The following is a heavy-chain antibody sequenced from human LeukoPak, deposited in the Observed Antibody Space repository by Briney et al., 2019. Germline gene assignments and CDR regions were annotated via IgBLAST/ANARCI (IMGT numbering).Heavy chain of an antibody. CDR1: GFTFSGSG. CDR2: IRYHGSDK. V-gene: IGHV3-30*02. CDR3: ARGTMFPYYFDY. J-gene: IGHJ4*02. D-gene: IGHD3-10*02. Sequence: GESLRLSCAASGFTFSGSGMHWVRQAPGKGLEWVAFIRYHGSDKFYADSVKGRFTISRDNSKNTLYLQMNSLRPEDTSVYYCARGTMFPYYFDYWGQGTLVAVSS.